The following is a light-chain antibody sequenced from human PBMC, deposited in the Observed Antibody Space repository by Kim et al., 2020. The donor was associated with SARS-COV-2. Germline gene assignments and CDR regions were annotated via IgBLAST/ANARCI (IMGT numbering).Light chain of an antibody. Sequence: SITVSCTGSSSDVGGSNYVSGYQQQPGEAPKLMIDDVSNRPPGVSNRFSGSKSGNTASLTISGHQAEDEADYYCSSYTSSSTPYVFGAGTKVTVL. CDR2: DVS. CDR3: SSYTSSSTPYV. CDR1: SSDVGGSNY. J-gene: IGLJ1*01. V-gene: IGLV2-14*03.